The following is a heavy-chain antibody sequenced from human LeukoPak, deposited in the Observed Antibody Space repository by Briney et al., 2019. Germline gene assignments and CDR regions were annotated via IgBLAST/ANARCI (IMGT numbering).Heavy chain of an antibody. D-gene: IGHD2-2*02. CDR3: AREGILGYCSSTSCYRIDYGMDV. J-gene: IGHJ6*02. V-gene: IGHV4-30-4*01. CDR1: GGSISSGDYY. Sequence: PSQTLSLTYTVSGGSISSGDYYWSWIRQPPGKGLEWIGYIYYSGSTYYNPSLKSRVTISVDTSKNQFSLKLSSVTAADTAVYYCAREGILGYCSSTSCYRIDYGMDVWGQGTTVTVSS. CDR2: IYYSGST.